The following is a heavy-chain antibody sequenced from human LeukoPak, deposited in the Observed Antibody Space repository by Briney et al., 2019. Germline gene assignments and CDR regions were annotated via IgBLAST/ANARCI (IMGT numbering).Heavy chain of an antibody. V-gene: IGHV3-23*01. D-gene: IGHD2-15*01. J-gene: IGHJ4*02. Sequence: GGSLRLSCAASGFTFSSYSMNWVRQAPGKGLEWVSAISGSGGSTYYADSVKGRFTISRDNSKNTLYLQMNSLRAEDAAVYYCAKAPLGRCTGAICYSFDYWGQGTLVTVSS. CDR2: ISGSGGST. CDR3: AKAPLGRCTGAICYSFDY. CDR1: GFTFSSYS.